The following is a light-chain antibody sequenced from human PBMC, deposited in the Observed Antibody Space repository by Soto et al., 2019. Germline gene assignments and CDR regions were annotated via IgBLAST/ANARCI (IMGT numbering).Light chain of an antibody. CDR2: GAS. V-gene: IGKV3-15*01. CDR1: QSVTSK. CDR3: RQYQNWPPLT. J-gene: IGKJ5*01. Sequence: EVVMTQSPGTLSVSQGERATLSCRASQSVTSKLAWYQQKPGQAPRLLIYGASTRATGIPARFSGSGSGTEFTLTISSLQSEDFAVYYCRQYQNWPPLTFGQGTRLAI.